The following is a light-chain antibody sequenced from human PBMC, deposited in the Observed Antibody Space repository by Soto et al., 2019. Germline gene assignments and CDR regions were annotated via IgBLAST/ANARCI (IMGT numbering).Light chain of an antibody. CDR1: SSDVGGYNF. Sequence: QSVLTQTASVSGSPGQSITMSCTGTSSDVGGYNFVSWYQQHPGKAPKLIVHEVANRLSGVSGRFSGSKSGNTASLTISGLQSEDDADYYCLAYGRGGALLFGGGTKLTVL. CDR3: LAYGRGGALL. J-gene: IGLJ3*02. V-gene: IGLV2-14*03. CDR2: EVA.